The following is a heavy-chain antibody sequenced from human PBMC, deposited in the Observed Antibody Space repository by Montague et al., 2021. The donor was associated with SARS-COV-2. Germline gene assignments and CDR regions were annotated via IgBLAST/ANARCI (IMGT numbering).Heavy chain of an antibody. J-gene: IGHJ4*02. CDR3: ARGGGYSYGALDY. V-gene: IGHV6-1*01. CDR2: TYYRSTWYT. Sequence: SAISGDSVSNNNAAWNWIRESPSRGLEWLGRTYYRSTWYTDYAVSVKGRIAINPDTSKNQFSLQLNSVTPEDTAVYYCARGGGYSYGALDYWGQGTLVTVSS. D-gene: IGHD5-18*01. CDR1: GDSVSNNNAA.